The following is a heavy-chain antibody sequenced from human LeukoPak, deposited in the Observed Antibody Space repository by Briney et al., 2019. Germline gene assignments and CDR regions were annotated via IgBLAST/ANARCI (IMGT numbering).Heavy chain of an antibody. CDR2: ISGSGGGT. D-gene: IGHD3-22*01. J-gene: IGHJ6*03. V-gene: IGHV3-23*01. Sequence: GGSLRLSCAASGFTFSSYAMSWVRQAPGKGLEWVSAISGSGGGTYYADSVKGRFTISRDNSKNTLYLQMNSLRAEDTAVYYCAKDRKTMIVVVYYYYYMDVWGKGTTVTVSS. CDR1: GFTFSSYA. CDR3: AKDRKTMIVVVYYYYYMDV.